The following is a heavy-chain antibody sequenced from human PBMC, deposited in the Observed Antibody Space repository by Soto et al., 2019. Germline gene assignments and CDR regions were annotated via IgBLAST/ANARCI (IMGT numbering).Heavy chain of an antibody. CDR1: GGSISSGGYY. J-gene: IGHJ4*02. V-gene: IGHV4-31*03. CDR2: IYYSGGT. CDR3: ARWVGATSFDY. D-gene: IGHD1-26*01. Sequence: QVPLQESGPGLVKPSQTLSLTCTVSGGSISSGGYYWSWIRQHPGKGLEWIGYIYYSGGTYYNPSLKSRGTISVDTSKNQFSLKLSSVTAADTAVYYCARWVGATSFDYWGQGTLVTVSS.